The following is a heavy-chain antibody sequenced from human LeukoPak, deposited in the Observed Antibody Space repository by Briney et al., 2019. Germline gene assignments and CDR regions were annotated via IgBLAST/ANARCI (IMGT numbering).Heavy chain of an antibody. CDR1: GYSFTSYW. CDR3: ARHGRGGYSYGYVVY. CDR2: IYPGDSDT. J-gene: IGHJ4*02. V-gene: IGHV5-51*01. Sequence: GESLKISCKGSGYSFTSYWIGWVRQMAGKGLEWMGIIYPGDSDTRYSPPFQGQVTISADKSISTAYLQWSSLKASDTAMYYCARHGRGGYSYGYVVYWGQGNLVTVSS. D-gene: IGHD5-18*01.